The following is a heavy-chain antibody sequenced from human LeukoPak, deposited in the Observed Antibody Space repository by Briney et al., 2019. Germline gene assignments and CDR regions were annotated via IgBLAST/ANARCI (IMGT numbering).Heavy chain of an antibody. D-gene: IGHD3-3*01. J-gene: IGHJ4*02. CDR1: GFTFSGSA. CDR3: TRIYDFWSGRRDY. V-gene: IGHV3-73*01. CDR2: IRSKANSYAT. Sequence: PGGSLRLSCAASGFTFSGSAMHWVRQASGKGLEWVGRIRSKANSYATAYAASVKGRFTISRDDSKNTAYLQMNSLKTEDTAVYYCTRIYDFWSGRRDYWGQGTLVTVSS.